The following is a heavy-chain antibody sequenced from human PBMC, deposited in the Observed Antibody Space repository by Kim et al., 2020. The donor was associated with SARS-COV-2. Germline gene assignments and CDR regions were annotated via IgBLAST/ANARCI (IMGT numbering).Heavy chain of an antibody. D-gene: IGHD3-10*01. Sequence: NYSPSLKGRVTMSVDMSKGHFSLKLKSVTAADTAVYYCAGGDFRPHRFDYWGQGSLVTVSS. V-gene: IGHV4-61*03. CDR3: AGGDFRPHRFDY. J-gene: IGHJ4*02.